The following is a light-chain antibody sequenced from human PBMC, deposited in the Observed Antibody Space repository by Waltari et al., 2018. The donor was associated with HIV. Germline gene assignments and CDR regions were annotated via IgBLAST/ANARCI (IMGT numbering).Light chain of an antibody. Sequence: QTVVTQEPSFSVSPGGTVTLTCGLTSGSVSTSYYPSWYQQTPGQAPRTFIYSTNTRSSGVPDRFSGSILGNKAALTITGAQADDESDYYCVLYMGSGIRVFGGGTKLTVL. CDR2: STN. CDR1: SGSVSTSYY. J-gene: IGLJ2*01. CDR3: VLYMGSGIRV. V-gene: IGLV8-61*01.